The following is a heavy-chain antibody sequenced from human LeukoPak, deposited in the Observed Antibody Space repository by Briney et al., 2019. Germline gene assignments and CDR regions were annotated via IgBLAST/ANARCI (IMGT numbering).Heavy chain of an antibody. D-gene: IGHD3-10*01. V-gene: IGHV1-2*02. Sequence: ASVKVSCKASGYTFTGYYMHWVRQAPGQGLEWMGWINPNSGGTNYAQKLQGRVTMTRDTSISTAYMELSRLRSDDTAVYYCANTYALGNYYKGGFDPWGQGTLVTVSS. J-gene: IGHJ5*02. CDR2: INPNSGGT. CDR3: ANTYALGNYYKGGFDP. CDR1: GYTFTGYY.